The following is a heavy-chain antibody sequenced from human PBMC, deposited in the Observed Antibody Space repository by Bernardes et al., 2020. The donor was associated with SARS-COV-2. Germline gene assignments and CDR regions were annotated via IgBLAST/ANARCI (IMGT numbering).Heavy chain of an antibody. Sequence: SGPTLVKPTQTLTLTCTFSGFSLTTSGVGVGWIRQPPGKALEWLALIYWDDDKRYSPSLKSRLTITKDTSKNLVVLTMTNMDPMDTGTYSCAHLTGTDPFDYWGQGTLVTVSS. V-gene: IGHV2-5*02. CDR1: GFSLTTSGVG. CDR3: AHLTGTDPFDY. D-gene: IGHD1-20*01. CDR2: IYWDDDK. J-gene: IGHJ4*02.